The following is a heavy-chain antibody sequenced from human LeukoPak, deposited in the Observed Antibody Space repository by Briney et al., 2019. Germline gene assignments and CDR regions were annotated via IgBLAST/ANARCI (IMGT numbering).Heavy chain of an antibody. J-gene: IGHJ4*02. V-gene: IGHV4-31*03. Sequence: SQTLSLTCTVSGGSISSGGCYWSWIRQHPVKGLEWIGYIYYTGNTYYNPSLKTRLTISVDTSKNQFSLKLRSVTAADTAVYYCARVATTVSDYFDYWGQGTLVTVSS. D-gene: IGHD4-17*01. CDR1: GGSISSGGCY. CDR3: ARVATTVSDYFDY. CDR2: IYYTGNT.